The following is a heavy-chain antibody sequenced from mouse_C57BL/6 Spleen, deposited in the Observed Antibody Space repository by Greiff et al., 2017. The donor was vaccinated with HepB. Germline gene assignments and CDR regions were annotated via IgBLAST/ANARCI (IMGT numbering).Heavy chain of an antibody. CDR3: ARSAIITTVVAPDV. V-gene: IGHV1-4*01. CDR2: INPSSGYT. D-gene: IGHD1-1*01. Sequence: QVQLQQSGAELARPGASVKMSCKASGYTFTSYTMHWVKQRPGQGLEWIGYINPSSGYTKYNQKFKDKATLTADKSSSTAYMQLSSLTSEDSAVYYCARSAIITTVVAPDVWGTGTTVTVSS. J-gene: IGHJ1*03. CDR1: GYTFTSYT.